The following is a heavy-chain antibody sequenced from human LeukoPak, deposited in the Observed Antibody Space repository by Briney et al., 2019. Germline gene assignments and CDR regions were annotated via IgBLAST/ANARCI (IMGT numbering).Heavy chain of an antibody. Sequence: GESLKISCKGSGYSFTSYWIGWVRQMPGKGLEWMGIIFPGDSDTRYSPSFQGQVTISADKSIGTAYLQWSSLKASDTAMYYCARALHYYDSSGYPLKYNWFDPWGQGTLVTVSS. J-gene: IGHJ5*02. V-gene: IGHV5-51*01. CDR1: GYSFTSYW. CDR3: ARALHYYDSSGYPLKYNWFDP. D-gene: IGHD3-22*01. CDR2: IFPGDSDT.